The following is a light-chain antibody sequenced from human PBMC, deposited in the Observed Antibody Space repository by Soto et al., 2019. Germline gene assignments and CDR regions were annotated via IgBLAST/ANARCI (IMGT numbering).Light chain of an antibody. CDR1: QSISSW. J-gene: IGKJ1*01. Sequence: DIQMTQYPSTLSASVGDRVTITCRASQSISSWLAWYQQKPGKAPKLLIYDASSLERGVPSRFSGSGSGTEFTLTISSLQPDDFATYYCQHYNTYSWTSCQGTKVDIK. CDR2: DAS. V-gene: IGKV1-5*01. CDR3: QHYNTYSWT.